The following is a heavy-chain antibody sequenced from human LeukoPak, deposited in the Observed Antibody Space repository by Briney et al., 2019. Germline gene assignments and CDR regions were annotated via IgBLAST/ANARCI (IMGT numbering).Heavy chain of an antibody. Sequence: GESLKISCKGSGYSFTSYWIGWVRQMPGKGLEWMGVIYPGDSDTRYSPSFQGQVTISADKSISTAYLLWSSLKGSDTAVYYCAICDSSGWYYFDYWGQGTLVTVSS. CDR1: GYSFTSYW. CDR3: AICDSSGWYYFDY. D-gene: IGHD6-19*01. V-gene: IGHV5-51*01. CDR2: IYPGDSDT. J-gene: IGHJ4*02.